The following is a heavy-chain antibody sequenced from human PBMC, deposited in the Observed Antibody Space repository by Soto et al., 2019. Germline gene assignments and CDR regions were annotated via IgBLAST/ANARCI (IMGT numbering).Heavy chain of an antibody. J-gene: IGHJ4*02. V-gene: IGHV1-69*01. D-gene: IGHD1-26*01. Sequence: QVQLVQSGAEVKKPGSSVKVSCKASGGTFSTSAITWVRQAPGQGLEWLGGSIPIFGTTDYARKFQGRITITAAEYTSTLFIELSSLTSEDTAVDYGARRVGAYYFDYWGQGTLVTVSS. CDR3: ARRVGAYYFDY. CDR2: SIPIFGTT. CDR1: GGTFSTSA.